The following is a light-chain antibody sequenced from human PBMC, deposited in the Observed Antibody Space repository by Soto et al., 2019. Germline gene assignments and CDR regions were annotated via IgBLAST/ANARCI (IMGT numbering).Light chain of an antibody. CDR1: DSNIGSNT. J-gene: IGLJ3*02. Sequence: QSVPTQAPSVSGIPGQSVTISCSGSDSNIGSNTVNWYQQLPGMAPKLLIYINYKRPSGVPDRFSASKSDTSASLAISGLQSEDEAHYYCAVWDDTLDAWVFGGGTKVTVL. CDR3: AVWDDTLDAWV. CDR2: INY. V-gene: IGLV1-44*01.